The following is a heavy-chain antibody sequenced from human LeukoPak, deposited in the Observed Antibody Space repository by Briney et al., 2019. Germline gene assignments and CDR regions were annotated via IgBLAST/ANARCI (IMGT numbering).Heavy chain of an antibody. CDR3: AKELGIAAAAQGGYFDY. CDR1: GFTFSSYA. D-gene: IGHD6-13*01. J-gene: IGHJ4*02. V-gene: IGHV3-23*01. CDR2: VSGSGGST. Sequence: GGSLRLSCAASGFTFSSYAMSWVRQAPGKGLEWGSAVSGSGGSTYYADSVKGRFTIPRDNSKNTLYLQMNSLRAEDTAVYYCAKELGIAAAAQGGYFDYWGQGTLVTVSS.